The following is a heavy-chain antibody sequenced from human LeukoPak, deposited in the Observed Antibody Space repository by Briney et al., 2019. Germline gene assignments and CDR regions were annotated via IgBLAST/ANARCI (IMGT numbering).Heavy chain of an antibody. CDR3: AKDLHGGYSSDY. CDR1: GFTFNNFG. D-gene: IGHD4-23*01. CDR2: IGYEGGHK. J-gene: IGHJ4*02. Sequence: GGSLRLSCAASGFTFNNFGMHWVRQAPGKGLEWVSFIGYEGGHKYYADSVKGRFTISKENSKATLYLQMNSLRPEDTAVYYCAKDLHGGYSSDYWGQGTLVTVSS. V-gene: IGHV3-30*02.